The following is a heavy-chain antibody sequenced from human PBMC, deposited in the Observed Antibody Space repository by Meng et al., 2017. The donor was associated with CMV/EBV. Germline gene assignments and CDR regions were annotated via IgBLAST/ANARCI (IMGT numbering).Heavy chain of an antibody. J-gene: IGHJ4*02. Sequence: HGQPQGVGPRLVKPSQTLSLTCTVSGCSISSGDYYWSWIRQPPGKGLEWIGYIYYSGSTYYNPSLKSRVTISVDTSKNQFSLKLSSVTAADTAVYYCARAQYSSSCDYWGQGTLVTVSS. CDR3: ARAQYSSSCDY. CDR2: IYYSGST. V-gene: IGHV4-30-4*08. CDR1: GCSISSGDYY. D-gene: IGHD6-13*01.